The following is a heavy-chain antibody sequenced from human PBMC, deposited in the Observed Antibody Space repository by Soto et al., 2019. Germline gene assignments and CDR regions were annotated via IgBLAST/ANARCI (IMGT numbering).Heavy chain of an antibody. Sequence: ASVKVSFKASGYTFTSYYMHWVRQAPGQGLEWMGIINPSGGSTSYAQKFQGRVTMTRDTSTSTVYMELSSLRSEDTAVYYCARDYSTLISYYDSSADYYGMDVWGQGTTVTVSS. CDR2: INPSGGST. D-gene: IGHD3-22*01. CDR3: ARDYSTLISYYDSSADYYGMDV. CDR1: GYTFTSYY. V-gene: IGHV1-46*01. J-gene: IGHJ6*02.